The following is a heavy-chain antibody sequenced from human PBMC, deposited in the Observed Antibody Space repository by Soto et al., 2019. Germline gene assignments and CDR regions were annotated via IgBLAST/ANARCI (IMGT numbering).Heavy chain of an antibody. CDR1: GFTFSDYS. J-gene: IGHJ6*02. CDR3: VRGPRKDYGDYVLYYYYGMDV. CDR2: IGSSITSS. Sequence: EVQLVESGGGLVQPGGSLRLSCAASGFTFSDYSINWVRQAPGKGLVWVSSIGSSITSSYYADSVEGRFTISRDNARNTLFLQMNSLRVEDAGVYYCVRGPRKDYGDYVLYYYYGMDVWGQGTTVTVSS. V-gene: IGHV3-21*01. D-gene: IGHD4-17*01.